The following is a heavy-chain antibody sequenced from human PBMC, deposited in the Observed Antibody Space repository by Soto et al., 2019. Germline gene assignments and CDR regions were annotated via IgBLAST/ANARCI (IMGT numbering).Heavy chain of an antibody. CDR3: AGSSGYYGSGISYYYFDY. CDR2: VYHSGST. Sequence: QVQLQESGPGLVKPSQTLSLTCTVSSGSVSSSGFYWSWIRQYPGKGLEGIGYVYHSGSTYYNPSLKSRISISIDTATNQFSLKLGSVSASDTAVYYCAGSSGYYGSGISYYYFDYWGQGTLVSVSS. V-gene: IGHV4-31*03. D-gene: IGHD3-10*01. J-gene: IGHJ4*02. CDR1: SGSVSSSGFY.